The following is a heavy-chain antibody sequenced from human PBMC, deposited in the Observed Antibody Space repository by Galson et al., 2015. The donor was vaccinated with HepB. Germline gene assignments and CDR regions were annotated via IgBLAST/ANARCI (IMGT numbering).Heavy chain of an antibody. D-gene: IGHD3-22*01. CDR2: IFSNDEK. V-gene: IGHV2-26*01. J-gene: IGHJ4*02. CDR3: ARYSDSSGYSLFWDY. CDR1: GFSLSNARMG. Sequence: PALVKPTQTLTLTCTVSGFSLSNARMGVSWIRQPPGKALEWLAHIFSNDEKSYSTSLKSRLTISKDTSKSQVVLTMTNMDPVDTATYYCARYSDSSGYSLFWDYWGQGTLVTVSS.